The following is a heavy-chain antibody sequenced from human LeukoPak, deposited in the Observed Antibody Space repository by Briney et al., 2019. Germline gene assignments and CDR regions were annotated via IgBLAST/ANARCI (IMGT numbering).Heavy chain of an antibody. V-gene: IGHV5-51*01. CDR3: ARTVESRLITFGGVIVYFDY. D-gene: IGHD3-16*02. Sequence: PGESLKISCKGSGYSFTSYWIGWVRQMPGKGLEWMGIIYPGDSDTRYSPSFQGQVTISADKSISTAYLQWSSLKASDTAMYYCARTVESRLITFGGVIVYFDYWGQETLVTVSS. J-gene: IGHJ4*02. CDR1: GYSFTSYW. CDR2: IYPGDSDT.